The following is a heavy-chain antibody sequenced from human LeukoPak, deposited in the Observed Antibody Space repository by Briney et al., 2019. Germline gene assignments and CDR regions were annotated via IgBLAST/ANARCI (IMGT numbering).Heavy chain of an antibody. V-gene: IGHV4-39*01. CDR1: GGCIRSNSYY. Sequence: SETLSLTCTVSGGCIRSNSYYWGWIRQPPGKGLEWLGSVYYTGSTYYNPSLKSRVTISVDTSKNQFSLKLSSVTAADTAVYYCARHVRGYDGYFYYYMDVWGKGTTVTDSS. D-gene: IGHD5-12*01. J-gene: IGHJ6*03. CDR2: VYYTGST. CDR3: ARHVRGYDGYFYYYMDV.